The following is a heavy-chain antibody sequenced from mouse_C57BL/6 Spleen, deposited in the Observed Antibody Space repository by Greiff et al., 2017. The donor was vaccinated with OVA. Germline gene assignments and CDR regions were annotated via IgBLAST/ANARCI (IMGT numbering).Heavy chain of an antibody. J-gene: IGHJ1*03. CDR2: IYPGDGDT. Sequence: QVQLKQSGAELVKPGASVKISCKASGYAFSSYWMNWVKQRPGKGLEWIGQIYPGDGDTNYNGKFKGKATLTADKSSSTAYMQLSSLTSEDSAVYFCARSGRVLRYFDVWGTGTTVTVSS. V-gene: IGHV1-80*01. D-gene: IGHD1-1*01. CDR3: ARSGRVLRYFDV. CDR1: GYAFSSYW.